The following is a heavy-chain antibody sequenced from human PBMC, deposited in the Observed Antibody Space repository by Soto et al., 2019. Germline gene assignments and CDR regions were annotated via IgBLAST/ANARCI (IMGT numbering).Heavy chain of an antibody. J-gene: IGHJ5*02. Sequence: SETLSLTCTVSGGSVNSGNFYWSWIRQPPGKGLEWIGYIYYSGSTNYSPSLKSRVTISVDTSKNQFSLKLSSVTAADTAVYYCARDRGHCSSTSCYIGWFDPWGQGTLVTVSS. CDR1: GGSVNSGNFY. V-gene: IGHV4-61*01. CDR3: ARDRGHCSSTSCYIGWFDP. D-gene: IGHD2-2*02. CDR2: IYYSGST.